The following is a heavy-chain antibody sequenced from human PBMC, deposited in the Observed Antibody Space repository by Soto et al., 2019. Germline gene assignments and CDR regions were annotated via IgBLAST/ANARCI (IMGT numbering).Heavy chain of an antibody. V-gene: IGHV4-30-4*01. CDR1: GGSISSGDYY. Sequence: TSETLSLTCTVSGGSISSGDYYWSWIRQPPGKGLEWIGYIYYSGSTYYNPSLKSRVTISVDTSKNQFSLKLSSVTAADTAVYYCARWPQLEPRFDYWGQGTLVTVSS. CDR3: ARWPQLEPRFDY. CDR2: IYYSGST. J-gene: IGHJ4*02. D-gene: IGHD1-1*01.